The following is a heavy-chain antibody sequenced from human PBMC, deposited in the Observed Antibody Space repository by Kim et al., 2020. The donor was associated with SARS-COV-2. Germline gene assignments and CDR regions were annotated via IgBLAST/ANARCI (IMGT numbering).Heavy chain of an antibody. CDR2: GST. CDR3: AKAPAAGRGY. J-gene: IGHJ4*02. D-gene: IGHD6-13*01. V-gene: IGHV3-23*01. Sequence: GSTYYADSVKGRFTISRDNSENTLYLQMNSLRAEDTAVYYCAKAPAAGRGYWGQGTLVTVSS.